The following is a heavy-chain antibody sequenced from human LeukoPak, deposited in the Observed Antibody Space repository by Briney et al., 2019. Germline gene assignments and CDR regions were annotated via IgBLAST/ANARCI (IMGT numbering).Heavy chain of an antibody. CDR1: GFTFSSYA. J-gene: IGHJ4*02. CDR3: ASAHGGSGYDRPFDY. V-gene: IGHV3-48*03. CDR2: IDSSASTT. D-gene: IGHD5-12*01. Sequence: GGSLRLSCAASGFTFSSYAMSWVRQVPGKGLEWVSYIDSSASTTYYAGSVQGRFTISRDNAKNSLYLQMRSLRVEDTAFYYCASAHGGSGYDRPFDYWGQGTLVTVSS.